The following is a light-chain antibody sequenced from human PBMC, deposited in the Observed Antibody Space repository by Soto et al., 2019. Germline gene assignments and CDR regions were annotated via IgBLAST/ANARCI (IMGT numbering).Light chain of an antibody. Sequence: QSALTQPPSASGSPGQSVTISCTGTSSDVGGYDFVSWYQQHPGKAPKLVIYEVTRRPSGVPDRFSGSKSGNTASLTVSGLQAEDEAGYYCSSYAGSTIFGGGTKVTVL. CDR1: SSDVGGYDF. V-gene: IGLV2-8*01. J-gene: IGLJ2*01. CDR2: EVT. CDR3: SSYAGSTI.